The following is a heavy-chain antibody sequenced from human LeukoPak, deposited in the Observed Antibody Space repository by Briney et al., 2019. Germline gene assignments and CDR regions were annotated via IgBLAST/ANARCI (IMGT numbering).Heavy chain of an antibody. CDR1: GYNFPDSW. Sequence: GESLKISCKGSGYNFPDSWIGWVRQMPGKGLEWMGIIYPDDSDTRYSPSFQGQVTISADKSISTAYLQWSSLKASDTAMYYCARHVRRIQLWRPPDYWGQGTLVTVSS. CDR3: ARHVRRIQLWRPPDY. D-gene: IGHD5-18*01. J-gene: IGHJ4*02. CDR2: IYPDDSDT. V-gene: IGHV5-51*01.